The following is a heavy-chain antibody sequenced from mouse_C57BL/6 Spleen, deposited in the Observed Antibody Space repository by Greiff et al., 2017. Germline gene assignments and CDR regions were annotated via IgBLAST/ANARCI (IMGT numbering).Heavy chain of an antibody. J-gene: IGHJ2*01. CDR3: ARQIYYDYGFDY. CDR2: ISGGGGNT. V-gene: IGHV5-9*01. Sequence: DVQVVESGGGLLKPGGSLKLSCAASGFTFSSYTLSCVRQTPAHRLAWFATISGGGGNTYYPESVKGRFTISRDNAKNTLYLQMSSLRYEDTALYYCARQIYYDYGFDYWGQGTTLTGAS. D-gene: IGHD2-4*01. CDR1: GFTFSSYT.